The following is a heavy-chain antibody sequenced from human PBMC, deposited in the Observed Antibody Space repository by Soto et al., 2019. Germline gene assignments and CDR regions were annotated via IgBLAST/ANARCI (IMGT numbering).Heavy chain of an antibody. CDR2: INQSGST. CDR3: ARCLNGWYFDL. CDR1: GGSFSGYY. Sequence: QVQLQQLGAGLLKPLETLSLTCAVYGGSFSGYYWSWIRQHQGKGLEWIGEINQSGSTNYMPSLTSRVTISVDTYKSQFYLKLSSVTAADTAVYYCARCLNGWYFDLWCRGTLVTVSS. J-gene: IGHJ2*01. V-gene: IGHV4-34*01.